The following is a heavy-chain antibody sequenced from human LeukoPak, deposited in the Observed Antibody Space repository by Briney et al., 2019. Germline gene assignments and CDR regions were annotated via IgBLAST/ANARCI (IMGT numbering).Heavy chain of an antibody. CDR2: TYYSGST. J-gene: IGHJ6*02. Sequence: PSETLSLTCTGSGGSISSYYWSWIRQPPGKGLEWIGYTYYSGSTNYNPSLKSRVTISVDTSKNQFSLKLSSVTAADTAVYYCARGYYYDSSGLYRNYYYYGMDVWGQGTTVTVSS. V-gene: IGHV4-59*01. D-gene: IGHD3-22*01. CDR3: ARGYYYDSSGLYRNYYYYGMDV. CDR1: GGSISSYY.